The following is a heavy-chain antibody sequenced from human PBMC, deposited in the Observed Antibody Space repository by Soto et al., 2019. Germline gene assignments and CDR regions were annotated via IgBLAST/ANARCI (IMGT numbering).Heavy chain of an antibody. Sequence: SETLSLTCAVYGGSFSGYYWSWIRQPPGKGLEWIGEINHSGSTNYNPSLKSRVTISVDTSKNQFSLKLSSVTAADTAVYYCARGKYYYDSSGYYLPVYFDYWGQGTLVTVSS. CDR3: ARGKYYYDSSGYYLPVYFDY. D-gene: IGHD3-22*01. J-gene: IGHJ4*02. V-gene: IGHV4-34*01. CDR2: INHSGST. CDR1: GGSFSGYY.